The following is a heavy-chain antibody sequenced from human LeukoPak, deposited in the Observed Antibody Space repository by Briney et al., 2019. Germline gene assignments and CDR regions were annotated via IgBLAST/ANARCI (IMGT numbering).Heavy chain of an antibody. CDR2: IRSKANSYAT. J-gene: IGHJ3*02. CDR3: AKYGSSSWYDPLDAFDI. CDR1: GFTFSGSA. V-gene: IGHV3-73*01. Sequence: GGSLRLSCAASGFTFSGSAMHWVRQASGKGLEWVGRIRSKANSYATAYAASVKGRFTISRDNSKNTLYLQMNSLRAEDTAVYYCAKYGSSSWYDPLDAFDIWGQGTMVTVSS. D-gene: IGHD6-13*01.